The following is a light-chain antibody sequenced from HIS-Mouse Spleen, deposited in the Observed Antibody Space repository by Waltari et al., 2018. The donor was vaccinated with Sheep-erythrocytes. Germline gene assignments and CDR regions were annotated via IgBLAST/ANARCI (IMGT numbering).Light chain of an antibody. V-gene: IGLV2-8*01. J-gene: IGLJ3*02. CDR3: SSYAGSNNWV. Sequence: QSALTHPPSASGSPGPSVTISCTGTRSAVGGYNYVSWYQQHPGKAPKLMIYEVSKRPSGVPDRFSGSKSGNTASLTVSGLQAEDEADYYCSSYAGSNNWVFGGGTKLTVL. CDR2: EVS. CDR1: RSAVGGYNY.